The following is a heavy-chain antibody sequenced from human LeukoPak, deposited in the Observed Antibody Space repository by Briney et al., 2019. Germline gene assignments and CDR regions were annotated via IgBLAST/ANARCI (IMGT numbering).Heavy chain of an antibody. CDR1: GYTFTSYA. Sequence: ASVKVSCKASGYTFTSYAMNWVRQAPGQGLEWMGWINTNTGNPTYAQGFTGRFVFSLDTSVSTAYLQISSLKAEDTAVYYCAILAPVSPDYYYYGMDVWGQGTTVTVSS. CDR2: INTNTGNP. V-gene: IGHV7-4-1*02. CDR3: AILAPVSPDYYYYGMDV. J-gene: IGHJ6*02. D-gene: IGHD3-3*01.